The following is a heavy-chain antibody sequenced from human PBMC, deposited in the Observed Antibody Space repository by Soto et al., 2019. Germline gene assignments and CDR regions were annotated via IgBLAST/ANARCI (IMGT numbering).Heavy chain of an antibody. Sequence: ASVKVSCKASGYTFTGYYMHWVRQAPGQGLEWMGWINPNSGGTNYAQKFQGRVTMTRDTSISTAYMELSRLRSDDTAVYYCAREEVVMDIVVVPAATGWFDPWGQGTLVTVSS. V-gene: IGHV1-2*02. CDR1: GYTFTGYY. J-gene: IGHJ5*02. CDR3: AREEVVMDIVVVPAATGWFDP. CDR2: INPNSGGT. D-gene: IGHD2-2*03.